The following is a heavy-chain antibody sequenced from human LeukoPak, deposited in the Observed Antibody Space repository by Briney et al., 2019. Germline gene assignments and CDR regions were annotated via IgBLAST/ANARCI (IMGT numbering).Heavy chain of an antibody. CDR2: ISDSGGNT. Sequence: GGSLRLSCAVSGITLSNYGMSWVRQAPGKGLEWVAGISDSGGNTKYADSVKGRFTISRDNPKNTLYLQMNSLRAEDTAVYFCAKRGVVIRVILVGFHKEAYYFESWGQGALVTVSS. J-gene: IGHJ4*02. CDR1: GITLSNYG. CDR3: AKRGVVIRVILVGFHKEAYYFES. V-gene: IGHV3-23*01. D-gene: IGHD3/OR15-3a*01.